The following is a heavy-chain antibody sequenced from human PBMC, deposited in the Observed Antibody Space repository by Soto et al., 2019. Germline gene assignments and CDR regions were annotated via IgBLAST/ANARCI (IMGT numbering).Heavy chain of an antibody. J-gene: IGHJ6*02. CDR3: RHYFYGMDV. CDR2: IIPIFATV. V-gene: IGHV1-69*12. CDR1: GGIFSSYA. Sequence: QVQLVQSGAEVKRPGSSVKVSCKASGGIFSSYAVTWVRQAPGQGLEWMGGIIPIFATVNYAQKFQGRVTITAGESTSTAYMKLSSLRSEDTAVYFCRHYFYGMDVWGQGTTVTVSS.